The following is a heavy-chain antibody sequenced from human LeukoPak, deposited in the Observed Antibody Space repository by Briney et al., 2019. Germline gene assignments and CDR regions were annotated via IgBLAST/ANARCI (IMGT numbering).Heavy chain of an antibody. Sequence: GGSLTLSCAASGFTVSSNYMSWVRQTPGKGLEWVSVVYTSGKTYYADSVKGRSTISRDISKNTLYLQMNSLRAEDTAVYYCARLQGNWYIPAWGQGTLVTVSS. CDR2: VYTSGKT. V-gene: IGHV3-53*01. CDR3: ARLQGNWYIPA. J-gene: IGHJ5*02. CDR1: GFTVSSNY. D-gene: IGHD6-13*01.